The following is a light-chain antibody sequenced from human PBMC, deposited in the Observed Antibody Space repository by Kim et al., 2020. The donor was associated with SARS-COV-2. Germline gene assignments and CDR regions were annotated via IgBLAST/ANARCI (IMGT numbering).Light chain of an antibody. V-gene: IGKV1-39*01. J-gene: IGKJ1*01. CDR3: QQSYTTLRT. Sequence: DIQMTQSPSSLSASVGDRVTITCRAGQTIRTSLNWYQQKPGKAPKLLIYAASTLHSGVPSRFIGSGSGTDFTLTIISLQPEDFATYYCQQSYTTLRTFGQGTKVDIK. CDR1: QTIRTS. CDR2: AAS.